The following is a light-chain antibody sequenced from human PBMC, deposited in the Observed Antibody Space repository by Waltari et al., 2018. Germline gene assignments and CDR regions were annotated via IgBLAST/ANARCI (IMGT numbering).Light chain of an antibody. V-gene: IGKV1-39*01. Sequence: DIQMTQSPSSLSASVGDRVTITCRESQSISRYLNWYQHKPGKAPEVLIYGVSALKTGVPSRFSCSGSGTDFTLTISSLEPEDFATYYCHQTYRLPYTFGPGTKLEF. CDR2: GVS. J-gene: IGKJ2*01. CDR3: HQTYRLPYT. CDR1: QSISRY.